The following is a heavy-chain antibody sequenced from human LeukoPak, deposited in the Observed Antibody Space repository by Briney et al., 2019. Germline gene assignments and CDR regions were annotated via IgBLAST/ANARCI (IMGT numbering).Heavy chain of an antibody. V-gene: IGHV3-30*03. D-gene: IGHD5-12*01. CDR3: ARGSGYDSSYLDY. Sequence: GGSLRLSCAASGFTFSSSEMNWVRQAPGKGLEWVAVISYDGSNKYYADSVRGRFTFSRDNSKNTLYLQMNSLRAEDTAVYYCARGSGYDSSYLDYWGQGTLVTVSS. CDR2: ISYDGSNK. J-gene: IGHJ4*02. CDR1: GFTFSSSE.